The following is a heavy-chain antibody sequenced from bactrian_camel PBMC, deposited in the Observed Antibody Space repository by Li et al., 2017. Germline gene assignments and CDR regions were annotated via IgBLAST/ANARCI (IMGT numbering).Heavy chain of an antibody. Sequence: HVQLVESGGGSVQAGGSLRLSCAASGLTFSSYYMTWVRQAPGKGLEWVSHIYSDGSNTYYADSVKGRFTSSRDNAKNTLYLHMNSLKTEDTAVYYCATSIWGQGTQVTVS. CDR1: GLTFSSYY. V-gene: IGHV3-2*01. J-gene: IGHJ4*01. CDR2: IYSDGSNT. CDR3: ATSI.